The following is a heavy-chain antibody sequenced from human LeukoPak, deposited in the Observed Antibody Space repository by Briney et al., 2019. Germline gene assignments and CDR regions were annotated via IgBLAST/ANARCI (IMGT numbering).Heavy chain of an antibody. Sequence: PGGSLRLSCAASGFTFSSYAMHWVCQAPGKGLEWVAVIPYDGSNKYYADSVKGRFTISRDNSKNTLYLQMNSLRAEDTAVYYCARGHQWLDEFGDYWGQGTLVTVSS. CDR1: GFTFSSYA. CDR2: IPYDGSNK. V-gene: IGHV3-30-3*01. CDR3: ARGHQWLDEFGDY. J-gene: IGHJ4*02. D-gene: IGHD6-19*01.